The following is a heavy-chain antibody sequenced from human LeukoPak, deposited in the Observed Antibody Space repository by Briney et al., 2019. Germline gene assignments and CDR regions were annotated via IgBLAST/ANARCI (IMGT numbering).Heavy chain of an antibody. CDR3: ARAPPYCSSTSCYAYYFDY. CDR1: GGSISSYY. D-gene: IGHD2-2*01. Sequence: PSETLSLTCTVSGGSISSYYRSWIRQPPGKGLEWIGYIYYSGSTNYNPSLKSRVTISVDTSKNQFSLKLSSVTAADTAVYYCARAPPYCSSTSCYAYYFDYWGQGTLVTVSS. V-gene: IGHV4-59*01. CDR2: IYYSGST. J-gene: IGHJ4*02.